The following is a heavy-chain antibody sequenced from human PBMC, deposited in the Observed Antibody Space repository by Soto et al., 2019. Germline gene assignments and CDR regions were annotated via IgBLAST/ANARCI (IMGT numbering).Heavy chain of an antibody. V-gene: IGHV1-46*01. J-gene: IGHJ6*02. CDR1: GYTFTSYY. D-gene: IGHD1-26*01. Sequence: ASVKVSCKASGYTFTSYYMHWVRQAPGQGLEWMGIINPSGGSTSYAQKFQGRVTMTRDTSTSTVYMELSSLRSEDTAVYYCAREFKGLGSSGSYLRYYGMDVWCQGTTVTVSS. CDR3: AREFKGLGSSGSYLRYYGMDV. CDR2: INPSGGST.